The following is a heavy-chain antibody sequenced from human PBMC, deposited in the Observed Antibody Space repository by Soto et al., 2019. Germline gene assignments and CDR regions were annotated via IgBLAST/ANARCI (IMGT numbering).Heavy chain of an antibody. CDR2: IYYSGST. CDR3: VRSYRRYCSGGSCYSYYYYYMDV. CDR1: GGSISSYY. J-gene: IGHJ6*03. D-gene: IGHD2-15*01. V-gene: IGHV4-59*01. Sequence: PSETLSLTCTVSGGSISSYYWSWIRQPPGKGLEWIGYIYYSGSTNYNPSLKSRVTISVDTSKNQFSLKLSSVTAADTAVYYCVRSYRRYCSGGSCYSYYYYYMDVWGKGTTVTVS.